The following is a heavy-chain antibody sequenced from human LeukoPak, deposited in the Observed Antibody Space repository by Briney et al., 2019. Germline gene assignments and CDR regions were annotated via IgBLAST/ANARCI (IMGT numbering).Heavy chain of an antibody. D-gene: IGHD3-9*01. Sequence: PGGSLRLSCAASGFTFSGYAMTWVRQAPGKGLEWVSVISGSGDATYYADSVKGRFTISRDNSKNTLYLQMNSLRAEDTAVYYCAKNTAYYDILTGPFDYWGQGTLVTVSS. V-gene: IGHV3-23*01. CDR1: GFTFSGYA. J-gene: IGHJ4*02. CDR2: ISGSGDAT. CDR3: AKNTAYYDILTGPFDY.